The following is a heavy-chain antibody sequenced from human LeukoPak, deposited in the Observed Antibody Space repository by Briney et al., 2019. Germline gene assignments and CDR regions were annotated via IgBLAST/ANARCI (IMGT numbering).Heavy chain of an antibody. Sequence: GGSLRLSCAASGFSFSSFAMHWVRQAPDKGLEWVAVITYDGGNENYADSVKGRFTISRDNSKNTLYMQMNSLRVEDTAVYYCARDPAGYSFDLWGRGTLVTVSS. J-gene: IGHJ2*01. CDR1: GFSFSSFA. CDR2: ITYDGGNE. CDR3: ARDPAGYSFDL. D-gene: IGHD3-9*01. V-gene: IGHV3-30*04.